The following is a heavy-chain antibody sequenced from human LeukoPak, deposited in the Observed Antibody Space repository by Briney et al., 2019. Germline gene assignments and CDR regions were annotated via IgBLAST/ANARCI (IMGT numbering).Heavy chain of an antibody. J-gene: IGHJ6*02. V-gene: IGHV3-23*01. Sequence: GGSLRLSCAASGFTFSSYAMSWVRQAPGKGLEWVSAISGSGGSTYYADSVRGRFTISRDNSKNTLYLQMNSLRAEDTAVYYCAKDYRSSRPRYGMDVWGQGTTVTVSS. CDR1: GFTFSSYA. D-gene: IGHD3-16*02. CDR3: AKDYRSSRPRYGMDV. CDR2: ISGSGGST.